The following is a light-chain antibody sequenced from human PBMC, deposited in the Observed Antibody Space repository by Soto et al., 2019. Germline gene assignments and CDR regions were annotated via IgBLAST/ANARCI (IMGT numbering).Light chain of an antibody. CDR2: EVT. CDR1: SSDVGSYII. V-gene: IGLV2-23*02. J-gene: IGLJ3*02. CDR3: SSFGGDGYWV. Sequence: QSALTQPASVSGSPGRSISISCTGTSSDVGSYIIVSWYQQKSGEAPKLIIFEVTKRPSGVSARFFGSKSGNTASLTISELQPEDEADYYCSSFGGDGYWVFGGGTKLTVL.